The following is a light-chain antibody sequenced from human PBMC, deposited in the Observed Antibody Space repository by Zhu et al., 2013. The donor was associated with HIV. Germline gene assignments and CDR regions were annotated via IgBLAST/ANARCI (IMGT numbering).Light chain of an antibody. V-gene: IGKV1-17*01. CDR1: RDIGND. CDR2: DAS. J-gene: IGKJ1*01. Sequence: DIQMTQSPSSLSASVGDRVTITCRASRDIGNDLGWYQQKPGKSPKLLIYDASSLESGVPSKFSASGSGTQFTLTISSLQPDDFATYYCQQYNSQSRTFGQGTKVEI. CDR3: QQYNSQSRT.